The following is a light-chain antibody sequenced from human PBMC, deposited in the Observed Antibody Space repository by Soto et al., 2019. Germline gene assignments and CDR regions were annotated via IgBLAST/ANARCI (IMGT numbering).Light chain of an antibody. CDR2: SNN. V-gene: IGLV1-44*01. J-gene: IGLJ3*02. CDR3: AAWDDNLNGPHWV. Sequence: QSVLTQPPSASGTPGQRVTISCSGSNSNIGSNTVNWYQQLPGTAPKLLIYSNNQRPSGVPDRFSGSKSGTSASLAISGLQSEDEADYYCAAWDDNLNGPHWVFDGGTKLTVL. CDR1: NSNIGSNT.